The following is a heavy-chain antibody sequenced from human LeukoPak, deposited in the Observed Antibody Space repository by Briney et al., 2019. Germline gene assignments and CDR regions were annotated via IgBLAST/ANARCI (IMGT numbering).Heavy chain of an antibody. Sequence: SETLSLTCTVSGGSISSYYWSWIRQPPGKGLEWIGYIYYSGSTNYNPSLKSRVTISVDASKNQFSLKLSSVTAADTAVYYCARAGHSYRYFDPWGQGTLVTVSS. CDR3: ARAGHSYRYFDP. V-gene: IGHV4-59*01. CDR1: GGSISSYY. J-gene: IGHJ5*02. CDR2: IYYSGST. D-gene: IGHD6-13*01.